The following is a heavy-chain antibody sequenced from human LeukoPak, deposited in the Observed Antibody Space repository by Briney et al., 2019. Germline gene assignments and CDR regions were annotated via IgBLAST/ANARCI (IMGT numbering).Heavy chain of an antibody. CDR1: GGTFSSYA. CDR3: ARGPMVPAAIKGWNY. Sequence: GASVKVSCKASGGTFSSYAISWVRQAPGQGLEWMGRIIPILGIANYAQKFQGRVTITADKSTSTAYMELSSLRSEDTAVYYCARGPMVPAAIKGWNYWGQGTLVTVSS. CDR2: IIPILGIA. D-gene: IGHD2-2*02. J-gene: IGHJ4*02. V-gene: IGHV1-69*04.